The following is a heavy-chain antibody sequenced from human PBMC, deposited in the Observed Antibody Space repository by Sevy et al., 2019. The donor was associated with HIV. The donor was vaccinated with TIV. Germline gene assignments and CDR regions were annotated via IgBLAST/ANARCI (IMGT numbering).Heavy chain of an antibody. Sequence: GGSLRLSCAASGFTFSSYWMSWVRQAPGKGLEWVANIKQDGSEKYYVDSVKGRFTISRANAKNSLYLQMNSLRAEDTALYYCARDVGKQYIFDYWGQGTLVTVSS. J-gene: IGHJ4*02. CDR1: GFTFSSYW. D-gene: IGHD6-19*01. V-gene: IGHV3-7*01. CDR3: ARDVGKQYIFDY. CDR2: IKQDGSEK.